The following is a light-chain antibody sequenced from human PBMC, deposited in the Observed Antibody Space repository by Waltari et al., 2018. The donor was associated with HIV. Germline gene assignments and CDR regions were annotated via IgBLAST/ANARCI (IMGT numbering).Light chain of an antibody. J-gene: IGKJ2*03. CDR1: QSVSSN. CDR3: QQYDNWPYS. V-gene: IGKV3-15*01. Sequence: EIVMTQSPATPSVSPGERVTLSCRASQSVSSNLAWYQQKPGQAPRLLIYGASTRATGMPAMFSGSGSGTGFSLTISSVQSEAFAVYHCQQYDNWPYSFGQGTKLEIK. CDR2: GAS.